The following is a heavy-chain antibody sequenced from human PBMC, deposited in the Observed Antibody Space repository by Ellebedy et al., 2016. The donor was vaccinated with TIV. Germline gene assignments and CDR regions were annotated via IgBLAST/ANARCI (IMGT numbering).Heavy chain of an antibody. D-gene: IGHD1-7*01. Sequence: GGSLRLXXAGSGFTFSSFAMGWVRQAPGKGLEWVSSISSDGSTTPYADSVKGRFTISRDNFKNTVYLQMNSLRAEDTAVYYCAKGRIGTRNGMDVWGPGTTVTVSS. CDR1: GFTFSSFA. V-gene: IGHV3-23*01. J-gene: IGHJ6*02. CDR3: AKGRIGTRNGMDV. CDR2: ISSDGSTT.